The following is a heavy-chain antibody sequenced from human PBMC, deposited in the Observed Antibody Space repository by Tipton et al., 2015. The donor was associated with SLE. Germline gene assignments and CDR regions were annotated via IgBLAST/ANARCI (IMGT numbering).Heavy chain of an antibody. J-gene: IGHJ5*02. CDR2: IYYSGST. CDR1: GGSISSSSYY. D-gene: IGHD2-2*01. CDR3: ARKGYCSSTSCLAWFDP. V-gene: IGHV4-39*07. Sequence: TLSLTCTVSGGSISSSSYYWGWIRQPPGKGLEWIGSIYYSGSTYYIPSLKSRVTISVDTSKNQFSLKLSSVTAADTAVYYCARKGYCSSTSCLAWFDPWGQGTLVTVSS.